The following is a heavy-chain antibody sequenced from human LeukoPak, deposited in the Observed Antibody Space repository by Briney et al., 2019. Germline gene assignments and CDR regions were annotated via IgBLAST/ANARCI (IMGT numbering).Heavy chain of an antibody. V-gene: IGHV3-33*01. CDR2: IWYDGSNK. CDR3: ARGYYYGSGSYYNAFYGMDV. D-gene: IGHD3-10*01. CDR1: GFTFSSYG. J-gene: IGHJ6*02. Sequence: GGSLRLSCAASGFTFSSYGMHWVRQAPGKGLEWVAVIWYDGSNKYYANSVKGRFTISRDNSKNTLYLQMNSLRAEDTAVYYCARGYYYGSGSYYNAFYGMDVWGQGTTVTVSS.